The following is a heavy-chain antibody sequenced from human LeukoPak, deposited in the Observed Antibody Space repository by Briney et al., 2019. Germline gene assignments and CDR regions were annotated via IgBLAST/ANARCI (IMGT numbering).Heavy chain of an antibody. J-gene: IGHJ4*02. CDR2: IWYDGSNK. V-gene: IGHV3-33*06. D-gene: IGHD1-26*01. Sequence: GGSLRLSCAASGFTFSSYGMHWVRQAPGKGLEWVAVIWYDGSNKYYVDSVKGRFTISGDNSKDTLYLQMNGLRAEDTAVYYCAKDPFTVGATTPGLWGQGTLVTVSS. CDR1: GFTFSSYG. CDR3: AKDPFTVGATTPGL.